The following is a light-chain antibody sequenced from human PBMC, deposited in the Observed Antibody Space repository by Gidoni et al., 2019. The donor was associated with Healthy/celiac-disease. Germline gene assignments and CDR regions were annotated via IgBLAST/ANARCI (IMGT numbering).Light chain of an antibody. CDR2: DDS. V-gene: IGLV3-21*02. CDR1: NIGSKS. Sequence: SYVLTQPPSVSVAPGQTARITCGGNNIGSKSVHWYQQKAGQAPVLVVYDDSDRPSGITERFSGSNSGSTATLTISRVEAGDEADYYCQVWDSSSDHYVFGTGTKVTVL. CDR3: QVWDSSSDHYV. J-gene: IGLJ1*01.